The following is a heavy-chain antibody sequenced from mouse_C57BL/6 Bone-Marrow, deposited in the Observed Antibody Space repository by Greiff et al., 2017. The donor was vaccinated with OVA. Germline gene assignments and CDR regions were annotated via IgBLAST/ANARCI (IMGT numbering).Heavy chain of an antibody. D-gene: IGHD1-1*01. CDR1: GFTFSDAW. CDR2: IRNKANNHAT. CDR3: TPGLLRGHFDY. V-gene: IGHV6-6*01. Sequence: EVHLVESGGGLVQPGGSMKLSCAASGFTFSDAWMDWVRQSPEKGLEWVAEIRNKANNHATYYAESVKGRFTISRDDSKSSVYLQMNSLRAEDTGIYYCTPGLLRGHFDYWGQGTTLTVSS. J-gene: IGHJ2*01.